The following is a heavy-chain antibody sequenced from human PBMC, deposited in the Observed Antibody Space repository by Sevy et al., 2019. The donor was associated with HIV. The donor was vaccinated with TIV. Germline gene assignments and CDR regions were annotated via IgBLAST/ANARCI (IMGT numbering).Heavy chain of an antibody. J-gene: IGHJ4*02. CDR2: ISYDGSNK. D-gene: IGHD3-22*01. Sequence: GGSLRLSCAASGFTFSSYAMHWVRQAPGKGLEWVAVISYDGSNKYYADSEKGRFTISRDNSKDTLYLEMNSLRAEDTALYYCAKDPLPRSSGVDYWGQGTLVTVSS. CDR3: AKDPLPRSSGVDY. CDR1: GFTFSSYA. V-gene: IGHV3-30*18.